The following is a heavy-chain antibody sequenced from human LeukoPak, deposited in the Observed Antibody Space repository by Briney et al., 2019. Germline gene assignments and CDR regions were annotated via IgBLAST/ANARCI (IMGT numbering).Heavy chain of an antibody. Sequence: SVKVSCKASGGIFSSYAISWVRQAPGQGLEWMGRIIPIFGSANYAQKFQGRVTITADKSTRTAYMELSSLRSEDTALYYCAKGSRLREGGSYRFWGQGTLVTVSS. J-gene: IGHJ4*02. CDR2: IIPIFGSA. V-gene: IGHV1-69*06. D-gene: IGHD3-16*02. CDR3: AKGSRLREGGSYRF. CDR1: GGIFSSYA.